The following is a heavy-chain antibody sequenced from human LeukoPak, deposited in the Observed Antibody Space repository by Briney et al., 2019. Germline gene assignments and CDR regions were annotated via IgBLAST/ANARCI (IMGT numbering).Heavy chain of an antibody. CDR1: GFTFSSYS. Sequence: GGSLRLSCAASGFTFSSYSMKWLRQAPGKGLEWVSSIGSSSSSIYYADSVKGRFTVSRDNAKNSRYVQMSRPRADDTAVYYCARERAEGFDYWGQGTLVTVSS. J-gene: IGHJ4*02. CDR3: ARERAEGFDY. V-gene: IGHV3-21*01. CDR2: IGSSSSSI. D-gene: IGHD6-19*01.